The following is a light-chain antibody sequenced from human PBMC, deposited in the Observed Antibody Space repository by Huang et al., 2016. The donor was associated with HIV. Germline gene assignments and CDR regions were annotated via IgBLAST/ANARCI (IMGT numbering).Light chain of an antibody. CDR3: QQYGSSPVT. CDR2: DAA. CDR1: QSVSSSY. Sequence: EIVLTQSPGTLSLSPGERATLSCRASQSVSSSYLAWYKQKPGQAPRLLIYDAASRASGISDRFSGSGSGTDFTLTINRLEPEDFVVYYCQQYGSSPVTFGGGTKVEMK. V-gene: IGKV3-20*01. J-gene: IGKJ4*01.